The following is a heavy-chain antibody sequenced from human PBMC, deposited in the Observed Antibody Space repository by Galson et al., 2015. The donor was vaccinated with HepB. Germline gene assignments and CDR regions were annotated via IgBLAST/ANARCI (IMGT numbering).Heavy chain of an antibody. CDR2: INAGNGKT. V-gene: IGHV1-3*01. CDR3: ARADFGDYGYDY. D-gene: IGHD3-10*01. Sequence: SVKVSCKASGYTFTSYAMHWVRQAPGQRLEWMGWINAGNGKTKYSQKFQGRVTISRDTSASTAYMELSSLRSEDTAVYYCARADFGDYGYDYWGQGTLVSVSS. CDR1: GYTFTSYA. J-gene: IGHJ4*02.